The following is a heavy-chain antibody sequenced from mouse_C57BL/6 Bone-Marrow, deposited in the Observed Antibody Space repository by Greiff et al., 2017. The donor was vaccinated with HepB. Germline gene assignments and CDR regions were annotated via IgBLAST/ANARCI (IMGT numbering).Heavy chain of an antibody. CDR3: ARDFTTVVAPYAMDY. Sequence: QVQLQQPGAELVKPGASVKLSCKASGHTFTSYWMQWVKQRPGQGLEWIGEIDPSDSYTNYNQKFKGKATLTVDTSSSTAYMQLSSLTSEDSAVYYCARDFTTVVAPYAMDYWGQGTSVTVSS. CDR2: IDPSDSYT. V-gene: IGHV1-50*01. J-gene: IGHJ4*01. CDR1: GHTFTSYW. D-gene: IGHD1-1*01.